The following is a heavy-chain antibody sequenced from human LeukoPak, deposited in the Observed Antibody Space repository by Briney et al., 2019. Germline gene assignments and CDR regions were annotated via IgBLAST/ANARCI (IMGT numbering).Heavy chain of an antibody. CDR1: GGTFSSYA. D-gene: IGHD1-1*01. CDR3: ATYWITSPKTFDY. Sequence: ASVKVSCKASGGTFSSYAISWVRQAPGKGLEWMGGFDPEDGETIYAQRFQGRVTMTEDTSTDTAYMELSSLRSEDTAVYYCATYWITSPKTFDYWGQGTLVTVSS. V-gene: IGHV1-24*01. J-gene: IGHJ4*02. CDR2: FDPEDGET.